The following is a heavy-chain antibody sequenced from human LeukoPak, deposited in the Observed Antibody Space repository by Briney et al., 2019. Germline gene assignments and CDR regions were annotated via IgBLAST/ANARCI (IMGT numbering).Heavy chain of an antibody. J-gene: IGHJ4*02. Sequence: PGGSLRLSCAASGFTFSDYYMSWIRQAPGKGLEWVPYISSSGSTIYYADSVKGRFTISRDNAKNSLFLQMNSLRAEDTAVYYCARRAYSSGWYFFDYWGQGTLVTVSS. V-gene: IGHV3-11*01. CDR3: ARRAYSSGWYFFDY. CDR1: GFTFSDYY. CDR2: ISSSGSTI. D-gene: IGHD6-19*01.